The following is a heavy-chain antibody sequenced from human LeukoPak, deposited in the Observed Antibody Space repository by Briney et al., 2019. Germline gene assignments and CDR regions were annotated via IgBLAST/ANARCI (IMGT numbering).Heavy chain of an antibody. Sequence: SETLSLTCAVSGGSISSSNWWSWVHQPPGKGLEWIGEIYHSGSTNYNPSLKSRVTISVDKSKNQFSLKLSSVTAADTAVYYCARDRGDIVVVVAATPYGMDVWGQGTTVTVSS. CDR3: ARDRGDIVVVVAATPYGMDV. D-gene: IGHD2-15*01. CDR1: GGSISSSNW. CDR2: IYHSGST. V-gene: IGHV4-4*02. J-gene: IGHJ6*02.